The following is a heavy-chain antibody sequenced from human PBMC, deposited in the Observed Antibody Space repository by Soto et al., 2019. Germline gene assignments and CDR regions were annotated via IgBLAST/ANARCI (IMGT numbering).Heavy chain of an antibody. CDR2: IYYSGST. CDR3: ERLDNGRTEDYYYMDV. D-gene: IGHD1-20*01. CDR1: GGSIRSYY. V-gene: IGHV4-59*08. Sequence: SETLSLTCTVSGGSIRSYYWSWIRQPPGKGLEWIGYIYYSGSTNYNPALKSRVTMSVDTSKNQFSLKLSSVTAADTAVYYCERLDNGRTEDYYYMDVWGKGTTVT. J-gene: IGHJ6*03.